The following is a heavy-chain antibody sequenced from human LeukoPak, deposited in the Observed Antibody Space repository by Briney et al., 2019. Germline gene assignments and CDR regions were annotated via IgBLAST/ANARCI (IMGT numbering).Heavy chain of an antibody. V-gene: IGHV1-18*01. CDR3: ARDRDTYYDILTGYSSYYFDY. Sequence: ASVKVSCKASGYTFTSYGISWVRQAPGQGLEWMGWISAYNGNTNYAQKFQGRVTMTRDTSTSTVYMELSSLRSEDTAVYYCARDRDTYYDILTGYSSYYFDYWGQGTLVTVSS. CDR2: ISAYNGNT. D-gene: IGHD3-9*01. J-gene: IGHJ4*02. CDR1: GYTFTSYG.